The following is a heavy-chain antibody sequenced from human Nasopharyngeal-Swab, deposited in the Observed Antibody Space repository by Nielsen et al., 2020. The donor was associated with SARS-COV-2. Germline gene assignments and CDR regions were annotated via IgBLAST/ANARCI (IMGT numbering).Heavy chain of an antibody. CDR3: ARDATPYYDFWSGYPNWFDP. Sequence: SETLSLTCAVYGGSFNGYYWSWIRQPPGKGLEWIGEINHSGSTNYNPSLKSRVTISVDTSKNQFSLKLSSVTAADTAVYYCARDATPYYDFWSGYPNWFDPWGQGTLVTVSS. V-gene: IGHV4-34*01. CDR2: INHSGST. J-gene: IGHJ5*02. D-gene: IGHD3-3*01. CDR1: GGSFNGYY.